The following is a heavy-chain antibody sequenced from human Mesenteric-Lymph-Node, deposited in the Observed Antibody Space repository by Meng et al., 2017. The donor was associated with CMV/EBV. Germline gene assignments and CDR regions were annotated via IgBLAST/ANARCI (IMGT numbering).Heavy chain of an antibody. CDR3: ARQKCGGDCDMDV. V-gene: IGHV3-7*01. J-gene: IGHJ6*02. CDR2: IKEDVSER. D-gene: IGHD2-21*01. Sequence: GESLEISCAASGFTFSDYWMNWVRQAPGKGLEWVANIKEDVSERNYVDSVKGRFTISRDNAKNSMYLQMDSLRVEDTAVYYCARQKCGGDCDMDVWGQGTTVTVSS. CDR1: GFTFSDYW.